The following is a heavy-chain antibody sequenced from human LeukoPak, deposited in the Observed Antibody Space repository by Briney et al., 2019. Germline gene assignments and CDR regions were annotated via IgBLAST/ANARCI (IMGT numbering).Heavy chain of an antibody. D-gene: IGHD3-3*01. CDR3: AREAAGSGYYTDYYYYMDV. Sequence: GGSLRLSCAASGFTVSSNYMSWVRQAPGKGLEWVSVIYSGGSTYYADCVKGRFTISRDNSKNTLYLQMNSLRAEDTAVYYCAREAAGSGYYTDYYYYMDVWGKGTTVTVSS. CDR1: GFTVSSNY. CDR2: IYSGGST. J-gene: IGHJ6*03. V-gene: IGHV3-53*01.